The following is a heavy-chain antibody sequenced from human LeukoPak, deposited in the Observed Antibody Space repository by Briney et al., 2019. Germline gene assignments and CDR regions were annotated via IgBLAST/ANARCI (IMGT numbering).Heavy chain of an antibody. J-gene: IGHJ4*02. CDR3: ARGPVVVPAAFMTLDC. D-gene: IGHD2-2*01. CDR1: GDSISSYY. CDR2: IYYSGST. Sequence: SETLSLTCTVSGDSISSYYWSWIRQPPGKGLEWIGYIYYSGSTYYNPSLKSRVTISVDTSKNQFSLKLSSVTAADTAVYYCARGPVVVPAAFMTLDCWGQGTLVTVSS. V-gene: IGHV4-30-4*08.